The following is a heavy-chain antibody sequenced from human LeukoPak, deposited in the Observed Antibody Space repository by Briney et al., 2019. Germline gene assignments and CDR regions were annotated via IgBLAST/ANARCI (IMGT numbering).Heavy chain of an antibody. Sequence: ASVKVSCKASGYTFTSYYMHWVRQAPGQGLEWMGWMNPSSGNTGYAQKFQGRVTMTRNISISTAYMELSSLRSEDTAVYYCARQRIFDILTGALSFDPWGQGTLVTVSS. CDR1: GYTFTSYY. J-gene: IGHJ5*02. D-gene: IGHD3-9*01. CDR3: ARQRIFDILTGALSFDP. V-gene: IGHV1-8*02. CDR2: MNPSSGNT.